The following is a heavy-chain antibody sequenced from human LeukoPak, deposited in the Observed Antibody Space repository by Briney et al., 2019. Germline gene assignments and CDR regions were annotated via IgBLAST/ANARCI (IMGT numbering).Heavy chain of an antibody. CDR1: GYTFTSYG. CDR2: ISAYNGNT. CDR3: ARADSLDRGVIYY. D-gene: IGHD3-10*01. Sequence: GASVKVSCKASGYTFTSYGISWLRQATGQGLEWRGWISAYNGNTNYAQKLQGRVTMTTDTSTSTVYMELSSLRSEDTAVYYCARADSLDRGVIYYWGQGTLVTVPS. J-gene: IGHJ4*02. V-gene: IGHV1-18*01.